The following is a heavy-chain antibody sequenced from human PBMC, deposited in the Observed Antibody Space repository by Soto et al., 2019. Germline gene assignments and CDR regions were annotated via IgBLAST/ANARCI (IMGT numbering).Heavy chain of an antibody. D-gene: IGHD2-21*01. V-gene: IGHV3-23*01. CDR2: ITSSGGST. CDR1: GFTFSNYA. CDR3: AKGMSHHSPRGVDY. Sequence: EVQLLESGGGFVQRGGSLRLSCAASGFTFSNYAMGWVRQAPGKGLEWVSAITSSGGSTYYADSVKGRFTISRDNSKNTLYLQMNSLRAEDTAVYYCAKGMSHHSPRGVDYWGQGTLVTVSS. J-gene: IGHJ4*02.